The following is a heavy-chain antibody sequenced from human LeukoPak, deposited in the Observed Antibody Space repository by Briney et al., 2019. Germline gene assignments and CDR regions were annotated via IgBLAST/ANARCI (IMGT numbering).Heavy chain of an antibody. CDR1: GYTFTSYD. V-gene: IGHV1-8*01. Sequence: GASVKVSCKASGYTFTSYDINWVRQATGQGLEWMGWMNPNSGNTGYAQKFQGRVTMTRNTSISTAYMELSSLRSEDTAVYYCARAPHSGWVRLFDPWGQGTLVTVSS. CDR3: ARAPHSGWVRLFDP. CDR2: MNPNSGNT. J-gene: IGHJ5*02. D-gene: IGHD6-25*01.